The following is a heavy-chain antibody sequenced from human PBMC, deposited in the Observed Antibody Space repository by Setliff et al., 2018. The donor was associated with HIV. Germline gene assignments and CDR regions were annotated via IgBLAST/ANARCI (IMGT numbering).Heavy chain of an antibody. V-gene: IGHV1-69*06. D-gene: IGHD3-3*01. CDR3: ARVRSGQAFDL. Sequence: SVKVSCKAFGDSFSNYGFGWVRQAPGQGLEWLGGIVPLIDTASNAQKFQGRVTITADKSTSTVYMDLSSLTSEDTAVYYCARVRSGQAFDLWGQGTLVTVTS. CDR1: GDSFSNYG. CDR2: IVPLIDTA. J-gene: IGHJ4*02.